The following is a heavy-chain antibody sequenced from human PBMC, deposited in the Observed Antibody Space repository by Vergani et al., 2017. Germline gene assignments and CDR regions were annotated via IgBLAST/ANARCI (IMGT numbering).Heavy chain of an antibody. CDR3: ARLSYDTTPYLQGGYDC. CDR1: GLPVSGFAFNTYA. V-gene: IGHV3-23*04. CDR2: ISGSGGST. Sequence: RLVQSGGGLAHPGGSLRLSCAASGLPVSGFAFNTYAMIWVRQAPGKGLEWVSAISGSGGSTYYADSVKGRFTISRDNSKNMLYLQMNSLRAEDTAVYYCARLSYDTTPYLQGGYDCWGQGTLVSVSS. D-gene: IGHD3-22*01. J-gene: IGHJ4*02.